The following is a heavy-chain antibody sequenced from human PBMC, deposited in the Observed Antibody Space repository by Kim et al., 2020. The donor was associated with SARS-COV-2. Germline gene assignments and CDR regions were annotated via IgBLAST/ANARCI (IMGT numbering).Heavy chain of an antibody. J-gene: IGHJ5*01. V-gene: IGHV1-3*01. CDR3: ARGQFGSMSNNWFDS. CDR1: GYTFINYA. D-gene: IGHD3-10*01. Sequence: ASVKVSCKASGYTFINYAMHWVRQAPGQRPEWMGWINPANGNTSYSQNFQGRVTTTRDTSATTVYMELTALRSEDTAVYYCARGQFGSMSNNWFDSWGQGTLVTVSS. CDR2: INPANGNT.